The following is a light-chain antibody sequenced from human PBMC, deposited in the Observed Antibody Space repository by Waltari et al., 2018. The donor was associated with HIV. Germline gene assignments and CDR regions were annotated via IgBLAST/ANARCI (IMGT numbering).Light chain of an antibody. CDR1: NSNIGPNT. CDR2: SNE. J-gene: IGLJ3*02. V-gene: IGLV1-44*01. CDR3: AAWDDTLNGWV. Sequence: SVLTQPPSASGTPGQRVTISCSGSNSNIGPNTGNWYRQLPGTTPQLLIHSNEQRPSGVPDRFSGSESGTSASLAISGLQSEDEADYYCAAWDDTLNGWVFGGGTKLTVL.